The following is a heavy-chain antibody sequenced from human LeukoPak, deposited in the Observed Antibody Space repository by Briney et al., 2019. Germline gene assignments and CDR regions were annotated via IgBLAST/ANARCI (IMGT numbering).Heavy chain of an antibody. Sequence: SSETLSLTCAVSGGSISRGGYSWSWIRQSPGKGLEWIGYIYHIGNTYYNPFLKSRVTISLDRSKNQFSLKLSSVTAADTAVYYCARVKPSSSSLEYYFDYWGQGTLVTVSS. V-gene: IGHV4-30-2*06. CDR2: IYHIGNT. CDR1: GGSISRGGYS. CDR3: ARVKPSSSSLEYYFDY. J-gene: IGHJ4*02. D-gene: IGHD6-6*01.